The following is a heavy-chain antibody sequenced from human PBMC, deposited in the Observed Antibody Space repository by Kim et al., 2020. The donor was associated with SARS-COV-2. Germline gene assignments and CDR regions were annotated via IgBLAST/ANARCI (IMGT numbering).Heavy chain of an antibody. V-gene: IGHV3-7*03. CDR3: ARAGVLLWFGEGLKLDY. J-gene: IGHJ4*02. CDR2: IKQDGSEK. CDR1: GFTFSSYW. D-gene: IGHD3-10*01. Sequence: GGSLRLSCAASGFTFSSYWMSWVRQAPGKGLEWVANIKQDGSEKYYVDSVKGRFTISRDNAKNSLYLQMNSLRAEDTAVYYCARAGVLLWFGEGLKLDYWGQGTLVTVSS.